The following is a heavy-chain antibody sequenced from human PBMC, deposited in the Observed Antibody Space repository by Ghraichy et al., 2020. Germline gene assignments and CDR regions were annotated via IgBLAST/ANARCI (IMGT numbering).Heavy chain of an antibody. D-gene: IGHD4-17*01. V-gene: IGHV3-21*01. CDR1: GFTFSSYS. CDR3: AREHDYGDYYFDY. J-gene: IGHJ4*02. Sequence: ETLSLTCAASGFTFSSYSMNWVHQAPGKGLEWVSSISSSSSYIYYADSVKGRFTISRDNAKNSLYLQMNSLRAEDTAVYYCAREHDYGDYYFDYWGQGTLVTVSS. CDR2: ISSSSSYI.